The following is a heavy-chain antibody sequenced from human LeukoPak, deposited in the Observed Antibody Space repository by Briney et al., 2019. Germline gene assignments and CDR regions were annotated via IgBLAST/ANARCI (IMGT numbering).Heavy chain of an antibody. V-gene: IGHV3-23*01. CDR3: AKLARITMIVVVQNWFDP. J-gene: IGHJ5*02. Sequence: GGSLRLSCAASGFTFSSYAMSWVRQAPGKGLGWVSAISGSGGSTYYADSVKGRFTISRDNSKNTLYLQMNSLRAEDTAVYYCAKLARITMIVVVQNWFDPWGQGTLVTVSS. D-gene: IGHD3-22*01. CDR2: ISGSGGST. CDR1: GFTFSSYA.